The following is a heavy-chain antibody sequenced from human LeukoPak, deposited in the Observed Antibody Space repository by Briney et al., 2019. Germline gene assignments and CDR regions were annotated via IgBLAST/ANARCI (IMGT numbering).Heavy chain of an antibody. Sequence: SETLSLTCTVSGGSISSYYWTWIRQPPGKGLEWIGYIYHRGSANYNPSLKSRVTISVDTSKNQFSLTLSSVTAADTAVYYCARAGDYYVSGSYLGYWGQGTLVTVSS. J-gene: IGHJ4*02. V-gene: IGHV4-59*01. CDR1: GGSISSYY. CDR3: ARAGDYYVSGSYLGY. CDR2: IYHRGSA. D-gene: IGHD3-10*01.